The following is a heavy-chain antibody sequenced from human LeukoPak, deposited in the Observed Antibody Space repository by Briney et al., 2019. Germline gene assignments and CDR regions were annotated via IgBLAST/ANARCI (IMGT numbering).Heavy chain of an antibody. CDR3: ARTGRETVAADY. Sequence: PSETLSLTCAVSGGSISSSNWWSWVRQPPGKGLEGIGEIYHSGSTNYNPSLKSRVTISVDKSKNQFSLKLSSVTDADTAVYYCARTGRETVAADYWGQGTMVTVAS. CDR2: IYHSGST. V-gene: IGHV4-4*02. J-gene: IGHJ4*02. D-gene: IGHD6-19*01. CDR1: GGSISSSNW.